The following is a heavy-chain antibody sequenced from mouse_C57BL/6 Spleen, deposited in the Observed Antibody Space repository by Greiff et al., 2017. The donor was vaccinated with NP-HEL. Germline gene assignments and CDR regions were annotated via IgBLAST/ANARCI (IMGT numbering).Heavy chain of an antibody. V-gene: IGHV3-8*01. Sequence: EVKVVESGPGLAKPSQTLSLTCSVTGYSITSDYWNWIRKFPGNKLEYMGYISNSGSTYYNPSLKSRIFITRHKTKNQYYLQLNSVTTEDTATYYCARWSYARDYWGQGTSVTVSS. CDR1: GYSITSDY. J-gene: IGHJ4*01. CDR2: ISNSGST. CDR3: ARWSYARDY.